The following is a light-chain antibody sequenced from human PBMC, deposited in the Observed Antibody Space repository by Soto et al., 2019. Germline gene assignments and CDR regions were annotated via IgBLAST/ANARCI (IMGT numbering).Light chain of an antibody. CDR2: GSS. CDR1: ENVSNNY. V-gene: IGKV3-20*01. CDR3: QQYGSSPPYT. J-gene: IGKJ2*01. Sequence: EVVLTQSPGTLSLSPGERATLSCRASENVSNNYLAWYQQKPGQAPRLLIFGSSDRAAGIPDRFSGSGSGTDFTRTISRLEPEDFAVYSCQQYGSSPPYTFGQGTKLEIK.